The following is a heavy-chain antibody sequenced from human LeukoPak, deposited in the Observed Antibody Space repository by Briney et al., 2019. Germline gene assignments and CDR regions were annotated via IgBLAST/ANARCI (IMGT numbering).Heavy chain of an antibody. CDR2: IYPGDSDT. Sequence: GESLKIPCKGSGYSFTTYWIGWVRQMPGKGLEWMGIIYPGDSDTRYSPSFQGQVTISADKSISTAYLQWSSLQASDTAMYYCARPHYYDSIGYYFDYWGQGTLVTVSS. CDR3: ARPHYYDSIGYYFDY. D-gene: IGHD3-22*01. J-gene: IGHJ4*02. CDR1: GYSFTTYW. V-gene: IGHV5-51*01.